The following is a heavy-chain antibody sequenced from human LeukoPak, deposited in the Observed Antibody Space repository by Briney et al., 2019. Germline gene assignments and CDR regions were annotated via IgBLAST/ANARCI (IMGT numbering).Heavy chain of an antibody. V-gene: IGHV3-48*03. CDR2: ISGSSSTI. J-gene: IGHJ4*02. Sequence: PGGSLRLSCAASGFTFSSYEMNWVRQAPGKGLEWVSYISGSSSTIYYADSVKGRFTISRDTAKNSLYLQMNSLRAEDTAVYYCARGDYGDYYFDYWGQGTLVTVSS. CDR3: ARGDYGDYYFDY. D-gene: IGHD4-17*01. CDR1: GFTFSSYE.